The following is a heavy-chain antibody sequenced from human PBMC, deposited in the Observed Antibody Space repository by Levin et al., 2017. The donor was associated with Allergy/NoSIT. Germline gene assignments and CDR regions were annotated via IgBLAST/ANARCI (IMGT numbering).Heavy chain of an antibody. CDR2: ISSSSSYI. D-gene: IGHD6-6*01. CDR1: GFTFSSYS. Sequence: TGGSLRLSCAASGFTFSSYSMNWVRQAPGKGLEWVSSISSSSSYIYYADSVKGRFTISRDNAKNSLYLQMNSLRAEDTAVYYCARDPRPLYSSSLLFDYWGQGTLVTVSS. J-gene: IGHJ4*02. CDR3: ARDPRPLYSSSLLFDY. V-gene: IGHV3-21*01.